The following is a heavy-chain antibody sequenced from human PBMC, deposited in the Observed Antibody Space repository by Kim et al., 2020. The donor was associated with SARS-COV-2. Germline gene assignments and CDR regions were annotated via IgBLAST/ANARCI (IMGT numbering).Heavy chain of an antibody. V-gene: IGHV1-18*01. D-gene: IGHD2-15*01. CDR2: ISAYNGNT. Sequence: ASVKVSCKASGYTFTSYGISWVRQAPGQGLEWMGWISAYNGNTNYAQKLQGRVTMTTDTSTSTAYMELRSLRSDDTAVYYCARDFRQSHCSGGSCYPNNDYWGQGSLVTVSS. CDR3: ARDFRQSHCSGGSCYPNNDY. CDR1: GYTFTSYG. J-gene: IGHJ4*02.